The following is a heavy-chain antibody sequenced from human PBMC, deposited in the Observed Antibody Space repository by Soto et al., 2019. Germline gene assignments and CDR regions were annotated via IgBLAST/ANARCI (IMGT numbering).Heavy chain of an antibody. V-gene: IGHV4-34*01. Sequence: SETLSLTCAVYGGSFSGYYWSWIRQPPGKGLEWIGEINHSGSTNYNPSLKSRVTISVDTSKNQFSLKLSSVTAADTAVYYCAREGSYYYGSGSYHNWFDPWGQGTLVTVSS. D-gene: IGHD3-10*01. CDR1: GGSFSGYY. CDR2: INHSGST. J-gene: IGHJ5*02. CDR3: AREGSYYYGSGSYHNWFDP.